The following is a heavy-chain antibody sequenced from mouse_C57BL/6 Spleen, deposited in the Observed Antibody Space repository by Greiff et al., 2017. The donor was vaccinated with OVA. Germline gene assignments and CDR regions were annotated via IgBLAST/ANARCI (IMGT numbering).Heavy chain of an antibody. CDR1: GYTFTSYW. Sequence: VQLQQSGTVLARPGASVKMSCKTSGYTFTSYWMHWVKQRPGQGLEWIGAIYPGNSDTSYNQKFKGKAKLTADTSASTAYMELSSLTSEDSAVYYCTRGYSGSPYYFDYWGQGTTLTVSS. D-gene: IGHD1-1*01. CDR3: TRGYSGSPYYFDY. V-gene: IGHV1-5*01. J-gene: IGHJ2*01. CDR2: IYPGNSDT.